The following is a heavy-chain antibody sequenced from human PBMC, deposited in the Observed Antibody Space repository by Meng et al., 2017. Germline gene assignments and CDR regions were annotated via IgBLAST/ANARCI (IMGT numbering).Heavy chain of an antibody. Sequence: QVQGVESGAEVKKPGASVKVHCKPSGYNFPDYYIPRVRRAPGKGLEWMGRINPKSGDTHYAQKFQARVTMTGDTSISTAYMELSGLRSDDTAMYYCARDEDISAAGKLFGDYWGQGTLVTVSS. D-gene: IGHD6-25*01. V-gene: IGHV1-2*06. CDR3: ARDEDISAAGKLFGDY. CDR1: GYNFPDYY. CDR2: INPKSGDT. J-gene: IGHJ4*02.